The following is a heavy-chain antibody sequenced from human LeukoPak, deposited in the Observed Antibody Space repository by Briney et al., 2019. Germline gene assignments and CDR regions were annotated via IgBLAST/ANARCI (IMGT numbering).Heavy chain of an antibody. CDR1: GGSFSGYY. V-gene: IGHV4-34*01. J-gene: IGHJ2*01. CDR3: ARVAYCGGDCYYYWYFDL. CDR2: INHSGST. D-gene: IGHD2-21*01. Sequence: PSETLSLTCAVYGGSFSGYYWSWICQPPGKGLEWIGEINHSGSTNYNPSLKSRVTISVDTSKNQFSLKLSSVTAADTAVYYCARVAYCGGDCYYYWYFDLWGRGTLVTVSS.